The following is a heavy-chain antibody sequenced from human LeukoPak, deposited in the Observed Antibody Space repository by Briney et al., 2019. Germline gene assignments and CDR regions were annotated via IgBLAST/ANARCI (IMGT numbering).Heavy chain of an antibody. CDR2: IYHSGST. V-gene: IGHV4-30-2*01. CDR3: AKRDSSSSHFDY. J-gene: IGHJ4*02. D-gene: IGHD6-6*01. CDR1: GGSISSGGYY. Sequence: SETLFLTCTVSGGSISSGGYYWSWIRQPPGKGLEWIGYIYHSGSTYYNPSLKSRVTISVDRSKNQFSLKLSSVTAADTAVYYCAKRDSSSSHFDYWGQGTLVTVSS.